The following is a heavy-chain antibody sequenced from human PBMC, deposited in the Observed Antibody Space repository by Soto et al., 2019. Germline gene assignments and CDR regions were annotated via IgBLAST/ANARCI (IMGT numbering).Heavy chain of an antibody. CDR3: ARARQQLFYNWFDP. CDR1: GGSVSSGSYY. V-gene: IGHV4-61*01. D-gene: IGHD6-13*01. Sequence: PSETLSLTCTVSGGSVSSGSYYWSWIRQPPGKGLEWIEYIYYSGSTNYNPSLKSRVTISVDTSKNQFSLKLSSVTASVTAVFYWARARQQLFYNWFDPWGQGTLVTVSS. CDR2: IYYSGST. J-gene: IGHJ5*02.